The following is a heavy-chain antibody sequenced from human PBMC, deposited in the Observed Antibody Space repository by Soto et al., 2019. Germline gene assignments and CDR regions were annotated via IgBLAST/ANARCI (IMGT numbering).Heavy chain of an antibody. CDR3: ARSVAVPGAHIDY. J-gene: IGHJ4*02. CDR2: VYYTGST. V-gene: IGHV4-59*01. Sequence: SETLSLTCSVPGGSISGSYWSWIRQSPGKGLEWLGYVYYTGSTNYSPSLRSRVSISVDTSKNEFSLRLSSVTAADTAVYFCARSVAVPGAHIDYWGQGTQVTVSS. D-gene: IGHD6-19*01. CDR1: GGSISGSY.